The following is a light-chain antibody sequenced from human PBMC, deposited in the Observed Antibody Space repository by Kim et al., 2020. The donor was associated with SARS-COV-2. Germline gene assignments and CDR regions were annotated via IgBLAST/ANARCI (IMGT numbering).Light chain of an antibody. V-gene: IGKV1-17*03. CDR2: DAS. Sequence: SASVGDRFAITCRASQGVRGYLAWFQQKPGRVPKRLIYDASRLQSGVPSRFSGSGSGTEYTLTISSLQPEDFTTYYCLQYYSFPHTFGQGTKLEI. CDR1: QGVRGY. CDR3: LQYYSFPHT. J-gene: IGKJ2*01.